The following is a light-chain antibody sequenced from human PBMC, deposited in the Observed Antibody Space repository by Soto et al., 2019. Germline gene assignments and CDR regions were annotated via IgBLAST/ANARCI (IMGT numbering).Light chain of an antibody. CDR3: SSYAGRNINV. CDR1: SSDVGGYNF. CDR2: EVS. Sequence: QSALAQPPSASGSPGQSVTISCTGTSSDVGGYNFVSWYQHHPGKAPKVIIYEVSKRPSGVPNRFSGSKSGNTASLTVSGLQAEDEADYYCSSYAGRNINVFGTGTKVTVL. V-gene: IGLV2-8*01. J-gene: IGLJ1*01.